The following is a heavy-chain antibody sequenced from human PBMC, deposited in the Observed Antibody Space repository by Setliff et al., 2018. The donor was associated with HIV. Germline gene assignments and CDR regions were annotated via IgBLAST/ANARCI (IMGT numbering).Heavy chain of an antibody. CDR2: IKQDGSER. J-gene: IGHJ6*03. D-gene: IGHD3-16*01. CDR3: ARSGGIGNYHWDV. V-gene: IGHV3-7*01. Sequence: GGSLRLSCAASGFTVSGYWMSWVRQAPGKGLEWVANIKQDGSERYYVDSVKGRFTISRDDAKKSLYLQMNSLGAEDTAVYYCARSGGIGNYHWDVWGKGTTVTVSS. CDR1: GFTVSGYW.